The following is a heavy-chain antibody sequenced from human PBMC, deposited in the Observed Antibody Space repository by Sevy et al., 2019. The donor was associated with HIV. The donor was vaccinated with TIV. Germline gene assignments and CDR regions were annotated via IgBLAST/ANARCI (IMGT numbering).Heavy chain of an antibody. Sequence: GGSLRLSCVGSGISISSHWMNWVRQSPGKGLEWVANINQDGSEIYYVDSVKGRFTISRENAKNALYLQMDSLRVEDAAVYYCARRGGLTDEGFDIWGQGTMVTVSS. V-gene: IGHV3-7*01. J-gene: IGHJ3*02. CDR3: ARRGGLTDEGFDI. CDR2: INQDGSEI. CDR1: GISISSHW. D-gene: IGHD3-16*01.